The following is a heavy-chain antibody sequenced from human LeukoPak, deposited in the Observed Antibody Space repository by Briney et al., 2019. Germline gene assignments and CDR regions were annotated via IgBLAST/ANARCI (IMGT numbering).Heavy chain of an antibody. D-gene: IGHD3-16*01. CDR2: MHYSGST. CDR3: ARRNGGNWFDP. CDR1: GGSISSYY. V-gene: IGHV4-59*08. J-gene: IGHJ5*02. Sequence: SETLSLTCSVSGGSISSYYWSWIRQPPGKGLEWIGYMHYSGSTNYNPSLKSRVTISVDTSKNQISLKLSSVTAADTAVYYCARRNGGNWFDPWGQGTLVTVSS.